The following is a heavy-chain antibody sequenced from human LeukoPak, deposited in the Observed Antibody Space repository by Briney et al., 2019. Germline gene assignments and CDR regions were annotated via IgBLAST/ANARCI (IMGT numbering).Heavy chain of an antibody. J-gene: IGHJ4*02. V-gene: IGHV1-69*04. CDR2: IIPILGIA. Sequence: GSSVKVSCKASGGTFSSYAISWVRQAPGQGLEWMGRIIPILGIANYAQKFQGRVTITADKSTSTAYMELSRLRSDDTAVYYCARDRGSSWYVDYWGQGTLVTVSS. D-gene: IGHD6-13*01. CDR3: ARDRGSSWYVDY. CDR1: GGTFSSYA.